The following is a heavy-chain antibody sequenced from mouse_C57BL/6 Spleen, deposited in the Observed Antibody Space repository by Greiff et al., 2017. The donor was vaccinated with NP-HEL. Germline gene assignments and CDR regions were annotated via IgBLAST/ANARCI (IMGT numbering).Heavy chain of an antibody. CDR1: GYTFTDYY. CDR2: INPNNGGT. V-gene: IGHV1-26*01. J-gene: IGHJ2*01. D-gene: IGHD2-3*01. Sequence: VQLQQSGPELVKPGASVKISCKASGYTFTDYYMNWVKQSHGKSLEWIGDINPNNGGTSYNQKFKGKATLTVDKSSSTAYMELRSLTSEDSAVYYCARDDGYSLLRFDYWGQGTTLTVSS. CDR3: ARDDGYSLLRFDY.